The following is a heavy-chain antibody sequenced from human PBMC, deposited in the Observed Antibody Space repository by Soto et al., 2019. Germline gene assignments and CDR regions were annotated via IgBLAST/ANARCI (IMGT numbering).Heavy chain of an antibody. J-gene: IGHJ4*02. CDR3: AKDITFRQYDFWSGFFDY. CDR2: ISWNSGSI. Sequence: SGGSLRLSCAASGFTFSSYSMNWVRQAPGKGLEWVSGISWNSGSIGYADSVKGRFTISRDNAKNSLYLQMNSLRAEDTALYYCAKDITFRQYDFWSGFFDYWGQETLVTVSS. V-gene: IGHV3-9*01. CDR1: GFTFSSYS. D-gene: IGHD3-3*01.